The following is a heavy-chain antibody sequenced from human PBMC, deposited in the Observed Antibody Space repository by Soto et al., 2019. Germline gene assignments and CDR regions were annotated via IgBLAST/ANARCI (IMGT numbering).Heavy chain of an antibody. D-gene: IGHD6-13*01. Sequence: EVQLVESGGGLVQPGGSLRLSCAASGFTFSSYAMHWVCQAPGKGLEYVSAISSNGGSTHYANSVKGRFTISRDNSKNTLYLQMGSLRAEDMAVYYCARLNPIAAAFDYWGQGTLVTVSS. CDR3: ARLNPIAAAFDY. V-gene: IGHV3-64*01. CDR1: GFTFSSYA. J-gene: IGHJ4*02. CDR2: ISSNGGST.